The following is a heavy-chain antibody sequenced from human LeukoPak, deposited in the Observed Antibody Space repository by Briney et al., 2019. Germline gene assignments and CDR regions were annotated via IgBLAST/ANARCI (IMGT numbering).Heavy chain of an antibody. V-gene: IGHV3-30*18. D-gene: IGHD1-26*01. J-gene: IGHJ4*02. CDR3: AKGLSGSYVGGFDY. CDR1: GFTFSSYG. Sequence: PGRSLRLSCAASGFTFSSYGMHWVRQAPGKGLEWVAAISYDGSNEYYADSVKGRFTISRDNSKNTLYLQMNSLRAEDTAVYYCAKGLSGSYVGGFDYWGQGTLVTVSS. CDR2: ISYDGSNE.